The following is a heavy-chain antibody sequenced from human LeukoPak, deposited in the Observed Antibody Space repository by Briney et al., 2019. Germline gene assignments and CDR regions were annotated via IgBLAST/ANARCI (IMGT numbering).Heavy chain of an antibody. D-gene: IGHD5-12*01. Sequence: PSETLSLTCTVSGGSISSYYWSWIRQPPGKGLKWIGYIYSSGSTNYSPSLKSRVTISVDTSKNQFSLKLYSVTAADTAVYYCARRYSGYGNAFDIWGQGTMVTVSS. V-gene: IGHV4-59*08. J-gene: IGHJ3*02. CDR2: IYSSGST. CDR1: GGSISSYY. CDR3: ARRYSGYGNAFDI.